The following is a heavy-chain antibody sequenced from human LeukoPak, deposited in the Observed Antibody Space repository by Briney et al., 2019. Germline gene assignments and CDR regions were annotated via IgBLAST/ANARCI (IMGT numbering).Heavy chain of an antibody. CDR2: IRYDGSNK. V-gene: IGHV3-30*02. D-gene: IGHD3-3*01. CDR3: AKDPASGITIFGDSFDP. CDR1: GFTFSSYG. J-gene: IGHJ5*02. Sequence: PGGSLRLSCAASGFTFSSYGMHWVRQAPGKGQEWVAFIRYDGSNKYYADSVKGRFTISRDNSKNTLYLQMNSLRAEDTAVYYCAKDPASGITIFGDSFDPWGQGTLVTVSS.